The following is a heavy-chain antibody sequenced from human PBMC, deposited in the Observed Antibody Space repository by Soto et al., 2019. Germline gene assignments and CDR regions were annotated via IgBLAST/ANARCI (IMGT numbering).Heavy chain of an antibody. CDR1: GNSFTTYY. V-gene: IGHV1-46*01. Sequence: GASVKVSCKASGNSFTTYYMHWVRQAPGQGLEWMGIINPSGGRTTYAQKFQGRVTMTRDTSTSTFHMELSSLTSEDTAVYYCAGLYHYVSSGYYDYWGQGTLVTVSS. CDR3: AGLYHYVSSGYYDY. J-gene: IGHJ4*02. D-gene: IGHD3-22*01. CDR2: INPSGGRT.